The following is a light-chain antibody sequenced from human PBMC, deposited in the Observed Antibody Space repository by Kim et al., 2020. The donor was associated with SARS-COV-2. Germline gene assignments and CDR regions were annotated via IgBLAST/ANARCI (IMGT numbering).Light chain of an antibody. CDR3: CSYAGSRTSV. CDR1: SSDVGSHNL. Sequence: QSVLTQPASVSGSPGQSITISCTGTSSDVGSHNLVSWYQQHPGKAPKLMIYEVSKRPSGVSNRFSGSKSGNTASLTISGLQAEDEADYYCCSYAGSRTSVFGGGTQLTVL. V-gene: IGLV2-23*02. J-gene: IGLJ3*02. CDR2: EVS.